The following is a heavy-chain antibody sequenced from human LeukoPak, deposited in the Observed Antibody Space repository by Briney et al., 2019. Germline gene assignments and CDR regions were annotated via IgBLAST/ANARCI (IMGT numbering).Heavy chain of an antibody. J-gene: IGHJ3*02. D-gene: IGHD2-15*01. CDR3: ARGGGWHLPGGPAFDI. CDR1: GGSVSSGSYY. V-gene: IGHV4-61*01. CDR2: VYYSGST. Sequence: SETLSLTCTVSGGSVSSGSYYWSWIRQPPGKGLEWIGYVYYSGSTNYNPSLKSRVTISIDTSKNRFSLKLTSVTAADTAVYYCARGGGWHLPGGPAFDIWGQGTMVTVSS.